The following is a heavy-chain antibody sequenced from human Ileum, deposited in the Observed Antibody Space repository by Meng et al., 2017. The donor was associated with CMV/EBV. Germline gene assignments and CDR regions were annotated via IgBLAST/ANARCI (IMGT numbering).Heavy chain of an antibody. CDR2: FHTSGTT. CDR3: ATEKWAAAGYGAFDI. Sequence: GPGQVKPPEPLSLTCSVSGASISAYFWSWLRQHAGKGLECIGRFHTSGTTNYNPSLKSRVTMSVDSSKNQFSLTLSSVPAADTAVYYCATEKWAAAGYGAFDIWGQGTMVTVSS. CDR1: GASISAYF. D-gene: IGHD6-13*01. J-gene: IGHJ3*02. V-gene: IGHV4-4*07.